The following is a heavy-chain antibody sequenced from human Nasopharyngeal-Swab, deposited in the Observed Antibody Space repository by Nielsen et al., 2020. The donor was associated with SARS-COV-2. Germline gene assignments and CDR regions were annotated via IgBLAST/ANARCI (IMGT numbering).Heavy chain of an antibody. CDR1: GYTFTSYG. J-gene: IGHJ6*02. V-gene: IGHV1-18*01. CDR3: ARDFDSSRVCSYYGMDV. CDR2: ISAYNGNT. D-gene: IGHD6-13*01. Sequence: ASVKVSCKASGYTFTSYGISWVRQAPGQGLEWMGWISAYNGNTNYAQKLQGRVTMTTDTSTSTAYMELRSLRSDDTAVYYCARDFDSSRVCSYYGMDVWGQGTTVTVSS.